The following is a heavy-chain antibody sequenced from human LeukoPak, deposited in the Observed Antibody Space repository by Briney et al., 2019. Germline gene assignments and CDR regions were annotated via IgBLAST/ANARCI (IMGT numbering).Heavy chain of an antibody. CDR1: GLTFSGYV. J-gene: IGHJ4*02. V-gene: IGHV3-23*01. CDR3: AKGPERRGFCSGSACYSDC. CDR2: ITVNGGRT. Sequence: PGGSLRLSCAASGLTFSGYVMSWARQAPGKGLEWVAAITVNGGRTYYTESVKGHFTISRDNSKNTLYLQMNSLRADDTAVYYCAKGPERRGFCSGSACYSDCWGQGTLVTVSS. D-gene: IGHD2-8*02.